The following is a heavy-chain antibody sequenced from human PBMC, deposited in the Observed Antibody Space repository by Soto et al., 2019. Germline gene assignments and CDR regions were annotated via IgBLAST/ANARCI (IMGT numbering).Heavy chain of an antibody. V-gene: IGHV3-23*01. CDR2: ISGGGDAP. CDR1: GFTFINYA. J-gene: IGHJ2*01. Sequence: EVQRLESGGGLVQPGGSLRLSCAGSGFTFINYAMNWFRQAPGKGLEWVSTISGGGDAPFFADSVRGRFTISRDNSKNTVTLQMNNPGVDDTAVYFCAREVPGSTSRPDSWYFDLWGRGTLVTVSS. D-gene: IGHD3-10*01. CDR3: AREVPGSTSRPDSWYFDL.